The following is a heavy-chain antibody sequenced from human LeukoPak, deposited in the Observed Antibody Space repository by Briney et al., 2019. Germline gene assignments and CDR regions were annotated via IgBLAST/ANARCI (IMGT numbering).Heavy chain of an antibody. Sequence: PSETLSLTCAVYGGSFSGYYWSWIRQPPGKGLEWIGEINHSGSTNYNPSLKSRVTISVDTSKNQFSLKLSSVTAADTAVYYCARSRPEDYWGQGTLVTVSS. CDR2: INHSGST. J-gene: IGHJ4*02. V-gene: IGHV4-34*01. CDR3: ARSRPEDY. CDR1: GGSFSGYY.